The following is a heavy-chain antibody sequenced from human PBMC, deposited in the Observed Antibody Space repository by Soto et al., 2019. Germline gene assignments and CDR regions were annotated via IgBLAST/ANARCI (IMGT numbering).Heavy chain of an antibody. V-gene: IGHV3-21*03. CDR3: ACIRREGYNKRHYEYGRGV. J-gene: IGHJ6*02. Sequence: LSWGAGEGKFGDHGSNRILQETRKGLEWVPSISSSSSYIYYADSVKGRCTISRDNAKNSLYLRMNSRRAEDRACYYCACIRREGYNKRHYEYGRGVSRQRTTVAV. D-gene: IGHD4-4*01. CDR1: EGKFGDHG. CDR2: ISSSSSYI.